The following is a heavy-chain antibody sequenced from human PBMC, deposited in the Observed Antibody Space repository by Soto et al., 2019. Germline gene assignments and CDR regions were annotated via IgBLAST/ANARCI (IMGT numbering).Heavy chain of an antibody. V-gene: IGHV3-33*01. D-gene: IGHD2-2*01. CDR1: GFTFSSYG. Sequence: GGSLRLSCAASGFTFSSYGMHWVRQPPGKGLEWVAVIWYDGSNKYYADSVKGRFTISRDNSKNTLYLQMNSLRSEETAVYYCERRNSSYLDVWGQGTTVTVSS. CDR2: IWYDGSNK. J-gene: IGHJ6*02. CDR3: ERRNSSYLDV.